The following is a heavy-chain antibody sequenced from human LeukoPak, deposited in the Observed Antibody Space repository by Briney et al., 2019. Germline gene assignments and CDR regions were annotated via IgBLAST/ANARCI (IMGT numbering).Heavy chain of an antibody. CDR3: ASPVIAAAGHGAFNI. J-gene: IGHJ3*02. Sequence: SVKVSCKASGGTFSSYAVNWLRQAPGQGPEWMGGIIPIFGTPDYAQKFQGRVTIIRDESTSTAHMELSSLRSEDTAVYYCASPVIAAAGHGAFNILGQRTMVTGSS. V-gene: IGHV1-69*05. CDR2: IIPIFGTP. D-gene: IGHD6-13*01. CDR1: GGTFSSYA.